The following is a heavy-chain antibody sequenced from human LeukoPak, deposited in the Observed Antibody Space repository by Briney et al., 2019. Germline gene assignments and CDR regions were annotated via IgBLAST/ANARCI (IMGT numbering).Heavy chain of an antibody. Sequence: SETLSLTCAVYGGSFSGYYWSRIRQPPGKGLEWIGEINHSGSTNYNPSLKSRVTISVDTSKNQFSLKLSSVTAADTAVYYCARTGYGAYCGGDCYSEGFDYWGQGTLVTVSS. J-gene: IGHJ4*02. CDR1: GGSFSGYY. V-gene: IGHV4-34*01. CDR3: ARTGYGAYCGGDCYSEGFDY. CDR2: INHSGST. D-gene: IGHD2-21*02.